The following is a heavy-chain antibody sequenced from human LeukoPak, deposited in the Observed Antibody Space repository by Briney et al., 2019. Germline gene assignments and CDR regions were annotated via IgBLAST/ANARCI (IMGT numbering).Heavy chain of an antibody. CDR2: TNPNSGGT. J-gene: IGHJ4*02. V-gene: IGHV1-2*06. D-gene: IGHD6-19*01. Sequence: ASVKVSCKASGYTFTGYYMHWVRQAPGQGLEWMGRTNPNSGGTNYAQKFQGRVTMTRDTSIITAYMELSRLRSDDTAVYYCARVPYSSGWPLDYWGQGTLVTVSS. CDR1: GYTFTGYY. CDR3: ARVPYSSGWPLDY.